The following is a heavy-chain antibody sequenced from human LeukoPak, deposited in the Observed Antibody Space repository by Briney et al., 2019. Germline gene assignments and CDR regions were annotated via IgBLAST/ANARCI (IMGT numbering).Heavy chain of an antibody. CDR1: GFTFSSYS. Sequence: GGSLRLSCAASGFTFSSYSMNWVRQAPGKGLEWVSSISSSSSYIYYADSVKGRFTISRDNAKNSLYLQMNSLRAEDTAVYYCARTGAAAGTVSGRGYWGQGTLVTVSS. CDR3: ARTGAAAGTVSGRGY. V-gene: IGHV3-21*01. CDR2: ISSSSSYI. D-gene: IGHD6-13*01. J-gene: IGHJ4*02.